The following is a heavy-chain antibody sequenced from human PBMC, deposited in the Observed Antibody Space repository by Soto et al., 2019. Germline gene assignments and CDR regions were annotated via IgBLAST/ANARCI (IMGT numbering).Heavy chain of an antibody. CDR2: FDPEDGET. J-gene: IGHJ4*02. D-gene: IGHD2-2*01. V-gene: IGHV1-24*01. CDR3: ARDGSRGGYCISTSCSGSIGY. Sequence: ASVKVSCKVSGYTLTELSMHWVRQAPGKGLEWMGGFDPEDGETIYAQKFQGRVTMTEDTSTDTAYMELSSLRSEDTAVYYCARDGSRGGYCISTSCSGSIGYWGQGTLVTVSS. CDR1: GYTLTELS.